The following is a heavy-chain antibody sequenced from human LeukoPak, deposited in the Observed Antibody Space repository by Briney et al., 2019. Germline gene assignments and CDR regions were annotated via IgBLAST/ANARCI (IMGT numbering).Heavy chain of an antibody. CDR2: IYYSGST. Sequence: PSETLSLTCTVSGDSISSRSYYWGWIRQPPGKGLEWIGSIYYSGSTYFNPSLISRVTISVDTSKNQYSLRLSSVTAADTAVYYCARHREQWLVKWFDPWGQGTLVTVSS. CDR3: ARHREQWLVKWFDP. V-gene: IGHV4-39*01. D-gene: IGHD6-19*01. J-gene: IGHJ5*02. CDR1: GDSISSRSYY.